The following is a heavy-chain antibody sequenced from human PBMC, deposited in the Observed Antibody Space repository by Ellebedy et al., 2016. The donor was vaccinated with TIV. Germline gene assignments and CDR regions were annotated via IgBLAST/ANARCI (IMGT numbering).Heavy chain of an antibody. Sequence: SETLSLXCTVSNGSAASFSSYYWSWIRQPAGKGLEWMGRIFMSGTTTYNPSLKSRLTMSIDTSKDQFSLKLSSVTAADTAVYYCVRVMRGYAGNFVFDYWGQGTPVTVSS. D-gene: IGHD4-23*01. CDR1: NGSAASFSSYY. CDR3: VRVMRGYAGNFVFDY. J-gene: IGHJ4*02. V-gene: IGHV4-4*07. CDR2: IFMSGTT.